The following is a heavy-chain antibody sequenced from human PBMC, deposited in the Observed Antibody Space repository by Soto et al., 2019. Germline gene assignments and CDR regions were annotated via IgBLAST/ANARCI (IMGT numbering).Heavy chain of an antibody. CDR1: GGSISSGGYY. V-gene: IGHV4-31*03. CDR3: AYYDSSGYYSRGTFDY. CDR2: IYYSGST. J-gene: IGHJ4*02. Sequence: SETLSLTCTVSGGSISSGGYYWSWIRQHPGKGLEWIGYIYYSGSTYYNPSLKSRVTISVDTSKNQFSLKLSSVTAADTAVYYCAYYDSSGYYSRGTFDYWGQGTLVTV. D-gene: IGHD3-22*01.